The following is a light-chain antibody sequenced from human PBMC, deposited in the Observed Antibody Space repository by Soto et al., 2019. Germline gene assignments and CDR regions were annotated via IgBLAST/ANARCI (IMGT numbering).Light chain of an antibody. CDR3: SSYTTSSPYLV. Sequence: QSALTQPASVSGSPGQSITISCTGTSSDVGGYNYVSWYQQHPGKAPKVMIYEVSHRPSGVSNRFSGSKSGNTASLTISGLQAEDEADYYCSSYTTSSPYLVFGGGTKVTVL. V-gene: IGLV2-14*01. CDR1: SSDVGGYNY. CDR2: EVS. J-gene: IGLJ2*01.